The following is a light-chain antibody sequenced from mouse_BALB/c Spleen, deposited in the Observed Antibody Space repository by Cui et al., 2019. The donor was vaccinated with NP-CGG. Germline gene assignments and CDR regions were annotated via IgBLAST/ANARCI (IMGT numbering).Light chain of an antibody. CDR3: ALWYSNHWV. CDR1: TGAGTTSNY. Sequence: QAVVTQESALTTSPAERVTLTCRSSTGAGTTSNYANWVQEKPDHLFTGLIGGTNNRAPGVPARFSGSLIGDKAALTITGAQTEDEAIYFCALWYSNHWVFGGGTKLTVL. V-gene: IGLV1*01. CDR2: GTN. J-gene: IGLJ1*01.